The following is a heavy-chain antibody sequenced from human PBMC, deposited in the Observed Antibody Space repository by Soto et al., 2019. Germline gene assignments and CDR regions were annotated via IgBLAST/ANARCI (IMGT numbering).Heavy chain of an antibody. V-gene: IGHV3-53*04. CDR1: GFTVSSNY. Sequence: EVQLVESGGGLVQPGGSLRLSCAASGFTVSSNYMSWVRQAPGKGLEWVSVIYSGGSTYYADSVKGRFTISRHNSKNALYLQMNSLRAEDTAVYYCAREVGHGWFDPWGQGTLVTVSA. J-gene: IGHJ5*02. CDR2: IYSGGST. CDR3: AREVGHGWFDP.